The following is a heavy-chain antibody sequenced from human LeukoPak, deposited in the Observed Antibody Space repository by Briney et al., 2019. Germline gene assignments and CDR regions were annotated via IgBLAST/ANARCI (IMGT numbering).Heavy chain of an antibody. D-gene: IGHD1-26*01. CDR3: GKDRTQSSLGPTD. J-gene: IGHJ4*02. V-gene: IGHV3-23*01. CDR2: ISGSGGST. CDR1: GFTFSSYA. Sequence: GGSLRLSCAASGFTFSSYAMSWVRQAPEKGLEWVSAISGSGGSTYYADSVKGRFTISRDNSKNTLYLQMNSLRAEDTAVYYCGKDRTQSSLGPTDWGQGTLVTVSS.